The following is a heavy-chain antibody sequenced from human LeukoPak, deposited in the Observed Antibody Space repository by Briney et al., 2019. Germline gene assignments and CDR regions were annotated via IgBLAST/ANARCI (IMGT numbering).Heavy chain of an antibody. D-gene: IGHD3-9*01. CDR3: TTGSRLRYSDY. J-gene: IGHJ4*02. CDR1: AFTFSDAW. CDR2: IKSKTDGGTT. V-gene: IGHV3-15*01. Sequence: GGSLRLSCAASAFTFSDAWMTLVRQAPGKGLEWVGRIKSKTDGGTTDYAAPVKGRFTIPRDDSKNTLYLQMNSLKTEDTAVYYCTTGSRLRYSDYWGQGTLVTVSS.